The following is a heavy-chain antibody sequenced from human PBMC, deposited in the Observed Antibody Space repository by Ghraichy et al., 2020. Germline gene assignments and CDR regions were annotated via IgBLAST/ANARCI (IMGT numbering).Heavy chain of an antibody. D-gene: IGHD2-2*01. Sequence: GGSLRLSCAASGFTFSSYGMHWVRQAPGKGLEWVAVIWYDGSNKYYADSVKGRFTISRDNSKNTLYLQMNSLRAEDTAVYYCAREEIVVVPANYYYGMDVWGQGTTVTVSS. CDR3: AREEIVVVPANYYYGMDV. CDR1: GFTFSSYG. CDR2: IWYDGSNK. J-gene: IGHJ6*02. V-gene: IGHV3-33*01.